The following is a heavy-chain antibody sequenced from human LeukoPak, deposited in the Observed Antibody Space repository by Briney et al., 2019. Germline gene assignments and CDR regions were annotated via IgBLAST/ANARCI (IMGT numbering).Heavy chain of an antibody. CDR1: GGTFSSYA. Sequence: ASVKVSCKASGGTFSSYAISWVRQAPGQGLEWMGGIIPIFGTANYAQKFQGRVTITTDESTSTAYMELSSLRSEDTAVYYCARRWAVGDGDAFDIWGQGTMVTVSS. V-gene: IGHV1-69*05. CDR3: ARRWAVGDGDAFDI. CDR2: IIPIFGTA. D-gene: IGHD2-21*02. J-gene: IGHJ3*02.